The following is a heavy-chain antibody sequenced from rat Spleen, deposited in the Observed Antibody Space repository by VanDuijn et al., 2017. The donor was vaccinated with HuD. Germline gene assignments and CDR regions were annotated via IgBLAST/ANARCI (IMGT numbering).Heavy chain of an antibody. CDR2: ITSGDSYT. J-gene: IGHJ1*01. CDR3: ARQSHYWYFDF. CDR1: RFAFSSFA. V-gene: IGHV5-25*01. Sequence: EVQLVESGGGLVQPGRSLKLSCAASRFAFSSFAMAWVRQAPERGLEWIATITSGDSYTYYLGSVKGRFTISRDNATSTLYLQMNSLRSEDTATYYCARQSHYWYFDFWGPGTMVTVSS. D-gene: IGHD3-8*01.